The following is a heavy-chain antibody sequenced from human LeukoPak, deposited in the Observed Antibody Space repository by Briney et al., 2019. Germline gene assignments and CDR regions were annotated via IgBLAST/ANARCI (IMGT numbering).Heavy chain of an antibody. D-gene: IGHD3-22*01. CDR2: IRYDGSNK. CDR1: GFTFSSYG. V-gene: IGHV3-30*02. Sequence: GGSLRLSCAASGFTFSSYGMHWVRQAPGKGLEWVAFIRYDGSNKYYADSVKGRFTISRGNSKNTLYLQMNSLRAEDTAVYYCAKDYYDSSGYYHAWYFDLWGRGTLVTVSS. CDR3: AKDYYDSSGYYHAWYFDL. J-gene: IGHJ2*01.